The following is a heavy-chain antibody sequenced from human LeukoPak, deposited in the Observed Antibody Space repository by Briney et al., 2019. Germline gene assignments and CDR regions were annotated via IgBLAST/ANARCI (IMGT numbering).Heavy chain of an antibody. D-gene: IGHD2-21*02. Sequence: PSETLSLTCTVSGGSISSYYWSWIRQPPGKGLDWIGYIYYSGSTSYNPSLKSRVTISVDTSKNQFSLKLNSVTAADTAVYYCARHLTASNFPFDYWGQGTLVTVSS. V-gene: IGHV4-59*08. J-gene: IGHJ4*02. CDR3: ARHLTASNFPFDY. CDR2: IYYSGST. CDR1: GGSISSYY.